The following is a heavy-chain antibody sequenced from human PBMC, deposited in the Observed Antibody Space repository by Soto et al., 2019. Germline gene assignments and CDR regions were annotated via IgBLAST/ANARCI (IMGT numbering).Heavy chain of an antibody. V-gene: IGHV3-30*18. D-gene: IGHD4-17*01. J-gene: IGHJ4*02. CDR3: AKERADYGDSVDY. CDR1: GFTFSSYG. CDR2: ISYDASNK. Sequence: GGSLRLSCAASGFTFSSYGMHWVRQAPGKGLEWVAVISYDASNKYYADSVKGRFTISRDNSKNTLYLQMNSLRAEDTALYYCAKERADYGDSVDYWGQGTLVTVSS.